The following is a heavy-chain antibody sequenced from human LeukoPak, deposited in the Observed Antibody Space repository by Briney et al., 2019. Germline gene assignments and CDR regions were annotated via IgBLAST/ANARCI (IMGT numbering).Heavy chain of an antibody. D-gene: IGHD5-18*01. CDR2: IIPILGIA. J-gene: IGHJ4*02. CDR3: ARVTPYSYGYATFDY. V-gene: IGHV1-69*04. Sequence: ASVKVSCKASGGTFSSYAISWVRQAPGRGLEWMGRIIPILGIANYAQKFQGRVTITADKSTSTAYMELSSLRSEDTAVYYCARVTPYSYGYATFDYWGQGTLVTVSS. CDR1: GGTFSSYA.